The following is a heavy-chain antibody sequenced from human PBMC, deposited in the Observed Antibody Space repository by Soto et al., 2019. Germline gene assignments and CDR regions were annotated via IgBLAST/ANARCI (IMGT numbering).Heavy chain of an antibody. CDR3: ARDPSYYDFWSGNFDY. Sequence: SVKVSCKASGGTFSSYAISWVRQAPGQGLEWMGGIIPIFGTANYAQKFQGRVTITADESTSTAYTELSSLRSEDTAVYYCARDPSYYDFWSGNFDYWGQGTLVTVSS. CDR1: GGTFSSYA. CDR2: IIPIFGTA. V-gene: IGHV1-69*13. J-gene: IGHJ4*02. D-gene: IGHD3-3*01.